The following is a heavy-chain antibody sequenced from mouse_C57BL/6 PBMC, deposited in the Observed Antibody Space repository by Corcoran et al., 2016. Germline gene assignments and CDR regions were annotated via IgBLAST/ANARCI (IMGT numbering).Heavy chain of an antibody. Sequence: QIQLVQSGPELKKPGETVKISCKASGYTFTTYGMSWVKRAPGKGLKWMGWINTYSGVPTYADDFKGRFAFSLETSASTAYLQINNLKNEDTATYFWARGGTAQADFDYWGQGTTLTVSS. V-gene: IGHV9-3*01. CDR3: ARGGTAQADFDY. CDR2: INTYSGVP. D-gene: IGHD3-2*02. CDR1: GYTFTTYG. J-gene: IGHJ2*01.